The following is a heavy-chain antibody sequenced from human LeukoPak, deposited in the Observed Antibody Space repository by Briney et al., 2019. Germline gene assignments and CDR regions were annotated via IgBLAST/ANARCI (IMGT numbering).Heavy chain of an antibody. CDR2: IYYSGST. D-gene: IGHD3-22*01. CDR1: GGSISSSSYY. Sequence: SETLSLTCTVSGGSISSSSYYWGWIRQPPGKGLEWIGSIYYSGSTYYNPSLKSRVTISVDTSKNEFSLKLSSVTDADTAVYYCARHGYYDSSGYPRAYWYFDLWGRGTLVTVSS. J-gene: IGHJ2*01. V-gene: IGHV4-39*01. CDR3: ARHGYYDSSGYPRAYWYFDL.